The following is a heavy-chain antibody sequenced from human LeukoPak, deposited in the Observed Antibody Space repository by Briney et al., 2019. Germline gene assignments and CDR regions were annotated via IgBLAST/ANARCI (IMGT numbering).Heavy chain of an antibody. J-gene: IGHJ3*02. CDR2: IYYSGRT. CDR1: GGSLSSYY. D-gene: IGHD4-17*01. CDR3: ARDGPVGDYIHDAFDI. Sequence: SETLSLTCTVPGGSLSSYYWSWLRHPPGHGLDWLGYIYYSGRTNYNPSLKSRVTIPVDTSKNQISLKLSSVTAADTAVYDCARDGPVGDYIHDAFDIWGQGTMVTVPS. V-gene: IGHV4-59*01.